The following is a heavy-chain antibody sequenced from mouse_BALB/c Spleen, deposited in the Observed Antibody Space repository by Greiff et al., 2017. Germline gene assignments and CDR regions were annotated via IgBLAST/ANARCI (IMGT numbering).Heavy chain of an antibody. Sequence: VQLQQPGAELVKPGTSVKLSCKASGYNFTSYWINWVKLRPGQGLEWIGDIYPGSGSTNYNEKFKSKATLTVDTSSSTAYMQLSSLASEDSALYYCASGYGSSFDYWGQGTTLTVSS. CDR2: IYPGSGST. D-gene: IGHD1-1*01. V-gene: IGHV1-55*01. CDR3: ASGYGSSFDY. CDR1: GYNFTSYW. J-gene: IGHJ2*01.